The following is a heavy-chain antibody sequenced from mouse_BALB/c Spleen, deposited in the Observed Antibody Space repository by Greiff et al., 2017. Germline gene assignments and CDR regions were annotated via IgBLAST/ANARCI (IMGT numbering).Heavy chain of an antibody. D-gene: IGHD2-3*01. J-gene: IGHJ3*01. Sequence: EVMLVESGGGLVKPGGSLKLSCAASGFTFSSYTMSWVRQTPEKRLEWVATISSGGSYTYYPDSVKGRFTISRDNAKNTLYLQMSSLKSEDTAMYYCTRDDGYYRFAYWGQGTLVTVSA. CDR3: TRDDGYYRFAY. CDR2: ISSGGSYT. CDR1: GFTFSSYT. V-gene: IGHV5-6-4*01.